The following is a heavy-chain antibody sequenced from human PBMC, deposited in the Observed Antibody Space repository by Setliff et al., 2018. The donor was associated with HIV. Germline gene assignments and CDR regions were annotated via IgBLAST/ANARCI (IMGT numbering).Heavy chain of an antibody. D-gene: IGHD3-10*01. V-gene: IGHV4-4*07. CDR2: IYDSGAT. CDR1: GGSFNNYH. CDR3: ARDRHYYGSGSYGP. Sequence: SLTCTVSGGSFNNYHWSWIRQPAGKGLEWIGRIYDSGATNYKPSLKSRVTMSIDKSNNQFSLYLTSVTAADTAIYYCARDRHYYGSGSYGPWGQGILVTVSS. J-gene: IGHJ5*02.